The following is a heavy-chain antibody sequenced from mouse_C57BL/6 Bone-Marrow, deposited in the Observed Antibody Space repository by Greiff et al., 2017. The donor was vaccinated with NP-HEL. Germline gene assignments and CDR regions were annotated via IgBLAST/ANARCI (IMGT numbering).Heavy chain of an antibody. V-gene: IGHV1-64*01. CDR2: IHPNSGST. D-gene: IGHD1-1*01. Sequence: QVQLQQPGAELVKPGASVKLSCKASGYTFTSYWMHWVKQRPGQGLEWIGMIHPNSGSTNYNEKFKSKATLTVDKSSSTAYMQLSSLTSEDSAVYYCARSVYYYGTWYFDYWGQGTTLTVSS. J-gene: IGHJ2*01. CDR1: GYTFTSYW. CDR3: ARSVYYYGTWYFDY.